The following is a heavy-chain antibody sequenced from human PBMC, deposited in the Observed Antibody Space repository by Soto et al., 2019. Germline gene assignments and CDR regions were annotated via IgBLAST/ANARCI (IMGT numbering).Heavy chain of an antibody. CDR2: MTYDGATE. CDR1: GFTFSDYV. Sequence: QVRLVESGGGVVQPGTSLRLSCAASGFTFSDYVIHWVRQAAGKGLEWVASMTYDGATEYYADSVKGRFTMSRDNSTGALSLQRNRLRPDDTAVYYCARVRLSIAVNDALDVWGQGTTVTVSS. V-gene: IGHV3-30*14. J-gene: IGHJ3*01. CDR3: ARVRLSIAVNDALDV. D-gene: IGHD3-3*02.